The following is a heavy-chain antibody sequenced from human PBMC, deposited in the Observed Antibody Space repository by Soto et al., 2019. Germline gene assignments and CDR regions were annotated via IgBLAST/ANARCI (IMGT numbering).Heavy chain of an antibody. V-gene: IGHV5-51*01. CDR2: IYPGDSDT. CDR1: GYSFTSYW. CDR3: ARHGVLRYFDWSS. Sequence: RGESLKISCKGSGYSFTSYWIGWVRQMPGKGLEWMGIIYPGDSDTRYSPSFQGQVTISADKSISTAYLQWSSLKASDTAMYYCARHGVLRYFDWSSWGQGTLVTVSS. D-gene: IGHD3-9*01. J-gene: IGHJ5*02.